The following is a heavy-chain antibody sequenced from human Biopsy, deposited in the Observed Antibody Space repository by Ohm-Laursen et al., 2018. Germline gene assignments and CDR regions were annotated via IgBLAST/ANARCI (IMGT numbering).Heavy chain of an antibody. CDR1: GGSLSSYY. V-gene: IGHV4-4*07. Sequence: SDTLSLTCTVSGGSLSSYYWSWIRQPAGKGLEWIGRIYSSGSTNYNPSLKSRVTLSMDTSKRQFSLKLCSVTAADTAVYYCASAGYNPDWNFDLWGRGTRVTVSS. J-gene: IGHJ2*01. CDR3: ASAGYNPDWNFDL. D-gene: IGHD5-24*01. CDR2: IYSSGST.